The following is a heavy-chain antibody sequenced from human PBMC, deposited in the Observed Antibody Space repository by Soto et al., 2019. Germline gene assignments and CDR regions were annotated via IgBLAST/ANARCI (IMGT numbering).Heavy chain of an antibody. CDR2: ISSSSSYI. CDR3: AKDNTNNYYGSGSYYNPNWFDP. D-gene: IGHD3-10*01. J-gene: IGHJ5*02. V-gene: IGHV3-21*01. CDR1: GFTFSSYS. Sequence: PGGSLRLSCAASGFTFSSYSMNWVRQAPGKGLEWVSSISSSSSYIYYADSVKGRFTISRDNAKNSLYLQMNSLRAEDTAVYYCAKDNTNNYYGSGSYYNPNWFDPWGQGTLVTVSS.